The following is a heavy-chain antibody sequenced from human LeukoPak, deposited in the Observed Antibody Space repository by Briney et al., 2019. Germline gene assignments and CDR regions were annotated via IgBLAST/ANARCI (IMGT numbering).Heavy chain of an antibody. CDR1: GGSFSGYY. Sequence: PSETLSLTCAVYGGSFSGYYWSWIRQPPGKGLEWIGEINHSGSTNYNPSLKSRVTISVDTSKNQFSLKLSSVTAADTAVYYCARATYYYDSSGGLDSWGQGTLVTVSS. V-gene: IGHV4-34*01. J-gene: IGHJ4*02. D-gene: IGHD3-22*01. CDR3: ARATYYYDSSGGLDS. CDR2: INHSGST.